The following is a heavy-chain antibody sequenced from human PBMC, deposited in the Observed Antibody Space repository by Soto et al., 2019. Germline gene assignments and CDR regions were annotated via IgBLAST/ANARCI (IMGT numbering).Heavy chain of an antibody. J-gene: IGHJ5*02. CDR2: IYYSGST. D-gene: IGHD2-8*01. CDR1: GGSISSSSYY. CDR3: ARLGMVYAAVAGFDP. Sequence: SETLSLTCTVSGGSISSSSYYWGWIRQPPGKGLEWIGSIYYSGSTYYNPSLKSRVTISVDTSKNQFSLKLSSVTAADTAVYYCARLGMVYAAVAGFDPWGQGTLVTVS. V-gene: IGHV4-39*01.